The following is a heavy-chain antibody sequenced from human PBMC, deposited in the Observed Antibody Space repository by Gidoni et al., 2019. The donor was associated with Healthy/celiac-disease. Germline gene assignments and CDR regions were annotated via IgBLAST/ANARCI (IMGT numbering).Heavy chain of an antibody. CDR2: ISWNSGSI. J-gene: IGHJ3*02. CDR1: GFTFDDYD. V-gene: IGHV3-9*01. D-gene: IGHD3-22*01. CDR3: AKDIWHDSSGYYYAGNAFDI. Sequence: EVQLVESGGGLVQPGRSLRLSCAASGFTFDDYDMHWVRQAPGKGLEWVSGISWNSGSIGYADSVKGRFTISRDNAKNSLYLQMNSLRAEDTALYYCAKDIWHDSSGYYYAGNAFDIWGQGTMVTVSS.